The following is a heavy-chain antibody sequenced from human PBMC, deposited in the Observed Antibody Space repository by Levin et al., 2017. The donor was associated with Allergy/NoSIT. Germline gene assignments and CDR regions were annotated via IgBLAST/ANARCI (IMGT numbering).Heavy chain of an antibody. Sequence: GGSLRLSCAASGFTFDDYGMSWVRQAPGKGLEWVSGINWNGGSTGYADSVKGRFTISRDNAKNSLYLQMNSLRAEDTAVYYCARVGYCGSTSCSYYFAYWGQGTLVTVST. D-gene: IGHD2-2*01. V-gene: IGHV3-20*04. CDR3: ARVGYCGSTSCSYYFAY. J-gene: IGHJ4*02. CDR1: GFTFDDYG. CDR2: INWNGGST.